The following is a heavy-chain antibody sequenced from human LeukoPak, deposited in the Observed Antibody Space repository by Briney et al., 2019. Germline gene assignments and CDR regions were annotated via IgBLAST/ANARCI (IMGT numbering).Heavy chain of an antibody. D-gene: IGHD3-10*01. V-gene: IGHV3-23*01. CDR2: ISGSGGST. CDR1: GFTFSSYA. CDR3: AKEVMVRGVWYYGMDV. J-gene: IGHJ6*02. Sequence: GGSLRLSCAASGFTFSSYAMSWVRQAPGKGLEGVSAISGSGGSTYYADSVKGRFTISRDNSKNTLYLQMNSLRAEDTAVYYCAKEVMVRGVWYYGMDVWGQGTTVTVSS.